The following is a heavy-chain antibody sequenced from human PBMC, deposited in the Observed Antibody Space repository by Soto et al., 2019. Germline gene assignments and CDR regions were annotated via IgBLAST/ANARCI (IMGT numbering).Heavy chain of an antibody. CDR3: ARDAQYCSSTSCHLLGY. V-gene: IGHV3-74*01. CDR1: GFTFSSYW. D-gene: IGHD2-2*01. Sequence: GGSLRLSCAASGFTFSSYWMHWVRQAPGKGLVWVSRINSDGSSTSYADSVKGRFTISRDNAKNTLYLQMNSLRAEDTAVYYCARDAQYCSSTSCHLLGYWGQGTRVTVSS. J-gene: IGHJ4*02. CDR2: INSDGSST.